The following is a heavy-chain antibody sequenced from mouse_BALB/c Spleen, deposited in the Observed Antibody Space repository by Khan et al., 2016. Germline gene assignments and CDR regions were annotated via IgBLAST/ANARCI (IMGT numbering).Heavy chain of an antibody. V-gene: IGHV1-9*01. CDR1: GYTFSNYW. D-gene: IGHD2-10*01. J-gene: IGHJ4*01. CDR3: ARAPYYGNYDYVMDY. CDR2: ILSGSGSN. Sequence: QVQLKQSGAELMKPGASVKISCKATGYTFSNYWIEWVKQRPGHGLEWIGEILSGSGSNNYNEKVKGKATFTADTSSNTAYMQLSSLTSEDSAVYYCARAPYYGNYDYVMDYWGQGTSVTVSS.